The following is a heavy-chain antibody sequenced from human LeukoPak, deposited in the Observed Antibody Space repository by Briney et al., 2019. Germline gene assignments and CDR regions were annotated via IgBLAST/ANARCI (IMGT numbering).Heavy chain of an antibody. J-gene: IGHJ4*02. D-gene: IGHD4-17*01. V-gene: IGHV1-69*13. CDR2: IIPIFGTA. Sequence: ASVKVSCKASGGTFSSYAISWVRQAPGQGLEWMGGIIPIFGTANYAPQFQGRVTITADESTSTAYMELSSLRSEDTAVYYCARLEITTVTTSDYWGQGTLVTVSS. CDR3: ARLEITTVTTSDY. CDR1: GGTFSSYA.